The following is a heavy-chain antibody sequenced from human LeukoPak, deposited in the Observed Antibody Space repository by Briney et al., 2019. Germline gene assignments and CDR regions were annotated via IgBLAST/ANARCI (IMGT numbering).Heavy chain of an antibody. D-gene: IGHD1-26*01. V-gene: IGHV3-7*05. CDR1: GFIFSSHW. Sequence: GGALRLSCAASGFIFSSHWMAWVRQAPGKGLEWVANMNQDGAEKYYVDSVKGRFTISRDNAKNSLYLQMNSLRVEDTAVYYCSRESGPFSPFGFWGQGTLVSVHS. J-gene: IGHJ4*02. CDR2: MNQDGAEK. CDR3: SRESGPFSPFGF.